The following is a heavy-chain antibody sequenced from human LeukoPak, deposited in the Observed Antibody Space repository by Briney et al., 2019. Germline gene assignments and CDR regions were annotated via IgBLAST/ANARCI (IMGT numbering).Heavy chain of an antibody. V-gene: IGHV3-48*04. Sequence: GGSLRLSCAASGFTFSSYSMNWVRQAPGKGLEWVSYISSSSSTIYYADSVKGRFTISRDNAKNSLYLQMNSLRAEDTAVYYCARDLDRYGQWLRPLRMDVWGQGTTVTVSS. CDR1: GFTFSSYS. J-gene: IGHJ6*02. CDR3: ARDLDRYGQWLRPLRMDV. CDR2: ISSSSSTI. D-gene: IGHD5-12*01.